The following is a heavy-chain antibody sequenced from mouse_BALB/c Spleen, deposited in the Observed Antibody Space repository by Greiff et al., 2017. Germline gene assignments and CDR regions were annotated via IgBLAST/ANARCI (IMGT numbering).Heavy chain of an antibody. CDR2: ISSGGSYT. V-gene: IGHV5-6*01. CDR3: ARQYGNYLYYFDY. Sequence: EVKLVESGGDLVKPGGSLKLSCAASGFTFSSYGMSWVRQTPDKRLEWVATISSGGSYTYYPDSVKGRFTISRDNAKNTLYLQMSSLKSEDTAMYYCARQYGNYLYYFDYWGQGTTLTVSS. CDR1: GFTFSSYG. D-gene: IGHD2-1*01. J-gene: IGHJ2*01.